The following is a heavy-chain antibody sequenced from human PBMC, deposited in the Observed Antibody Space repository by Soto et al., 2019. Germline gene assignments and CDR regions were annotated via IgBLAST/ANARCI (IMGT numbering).Heavy chain of an antibody. CDR1: GGSISSGGYS. CDR2: IYHSGST. Sequence: SETLSLTCAVFGGSISSGGYSWSWIRQPPGKGLEWIGYIYHSGSTYYNPSLKSRVTISVDRSKNQFSLRLSSVTAADTAVYYCAGGIAARPLGYWGQGTLVTVSS. J-gene: IGHJ4*02. V-gene: IGHV4-30-2*01. CDR3: AGGIAARPLGY. D-gene: IGHD6-6*01.